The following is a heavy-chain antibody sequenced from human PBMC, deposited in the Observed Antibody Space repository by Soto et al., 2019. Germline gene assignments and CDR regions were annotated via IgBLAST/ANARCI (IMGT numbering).Heavy chain of an antibody. D-gene: IGHD6-13*01. CDR2: TSYDGNNK. CDR3: ANGGLGSTWYAPGDY. J-gene: IGHJ4*02. Sequence: QVHLVESGGGVVQPGRSLRLSCAASGFIFSSYGMHWVRQAPGKGLEWVAVTSYDGNNKYYADSMKGRFTISRDNSKNTLYLQRNRLRTEDTAVYYCANGGLGSTWYAPGDYWGQGTLVTVSS. V-gene: IGHV3-30*18. CDR1: GFIFSSYG.